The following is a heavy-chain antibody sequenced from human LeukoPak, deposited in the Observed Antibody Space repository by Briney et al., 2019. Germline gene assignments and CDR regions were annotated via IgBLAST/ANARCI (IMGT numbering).Heavy chain of an antibody. Sequence: PSETLSLTCTVSGGSNYWSWIRQPPGTGLEGIGYISNSGSTNYNPSLKSRVTISVDTSKNQFSLKLSSVTAADTAVYYCATYDTSGYHYFAYWGQGTLVTVSS. CDR1: GGSNY. CDR3: ATYDTSGYHYFAY. D-gene: IGHD3-22*01. J-gene: IGHJ4*02. CDR2: ISNSGST. V-gene: IGHV4-59*01.